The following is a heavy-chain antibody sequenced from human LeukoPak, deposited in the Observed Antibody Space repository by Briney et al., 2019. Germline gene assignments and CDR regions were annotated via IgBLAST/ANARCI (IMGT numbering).Heavy chain of an antibody. D-gene: IGHD6-13*01. J-gene: IGHJ4*02. CDR2: IYYSGST. V-gene: IGHV4-39*01. CDR3: ARLSSSWILDY. CDR1: GGSISSGGYY. Sequence: SETLSLTCTGTGGSISSGGYYWSWIRQHPGKGLEWIGYIYYSGSTYYNPSLKSRVTISVDTSKNQFSLNLNSVTAADTAVYYCARLSSSWILDYWGQGTLVTVSS.